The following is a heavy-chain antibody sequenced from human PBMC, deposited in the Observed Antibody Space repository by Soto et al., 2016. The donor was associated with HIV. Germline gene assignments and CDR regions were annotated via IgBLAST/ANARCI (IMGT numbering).Heavy chain of an antibody. CDR3: ARDSRYSSSWFHDYYYYMDV. D-gene: IGHD6-13*01. CDR1: GYTFTSFE. Sequence: QVQLVQSGAEVKKPGASVTVSCKASGYTFTSFEISWVRQATGQGLEWMGWMNPNSGNTGYAQKFQGRVAFTRNTSISTAYMELSSLRSDDTAVYYCARDSRYSSSWFHDYYYYMDVWGKGTTVTVSS. CDR2: MNPNSGNT. V-gene: IGHV1-8*03. J-gene: IGHJ6*03.